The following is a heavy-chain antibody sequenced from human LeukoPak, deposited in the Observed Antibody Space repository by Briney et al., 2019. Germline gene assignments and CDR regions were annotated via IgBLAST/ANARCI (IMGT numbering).Heavy chain of an antibody. CDR3: ARVGASTSMDY. V-gene: IGHV1-69*10. Sequence: SVKVSCKASVGTFSSYTVSWVRQGPGQRLEWRGQIIPILGIAKYAQKFHGRATITADNSTSTAYRALSSLRSEDSAVSYCARVGASTSMDYWGQGTLVTVSS. D-gene: IGHD1-26*01. CDR1: VGTFSSYT. J-gene: IGHJ4*02. CDR2: IIPILGIA.